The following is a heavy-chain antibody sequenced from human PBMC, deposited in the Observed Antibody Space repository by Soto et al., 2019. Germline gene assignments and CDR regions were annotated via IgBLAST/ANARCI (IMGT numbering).Heavy chain of an antibody. D-gene: IGHD2-2*01. CDR1: GFTFSSYA. CDR2: ISYDGSNK. V-gene: IGHV3-30-3*01. Sequence: QVQLVESGGGVVQPGRSLRLSCAASGFTFSSYAMHWVRQAPGKGLEWVAVISYDGSNKYYADSVKGRFTISRDNSKNTLYLKMNSLRAEDTAVYYCARSISTSPNWFDPWGQGTLVTVSS. J-gene: IGHJ5*02. CDR3: ARSISTSPNWFDP.